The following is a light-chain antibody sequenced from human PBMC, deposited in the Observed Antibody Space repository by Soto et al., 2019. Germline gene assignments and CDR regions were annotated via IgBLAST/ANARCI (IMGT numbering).Light chain of an antibody. CDR1: SSDVGGYNY. V-gene: IGLV2-14*01. J-gene: IGLJ2*01. CDR2: EVS. Sequence: QSVLTQPASVSGSPGQSITISCTGTSSDVGGYNYVSWYQQHPGKAPKLMIYEVSNRPSGVSNRFSGSKSGNTASLTISGRQAEDEADYYCSSYTSSSTRNVVFGGGTQRTVL. CDR3: SSYTSSSTRNVV.